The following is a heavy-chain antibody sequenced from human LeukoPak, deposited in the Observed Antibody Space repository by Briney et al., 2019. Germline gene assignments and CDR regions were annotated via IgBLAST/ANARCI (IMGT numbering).Heavy chain of an antibody. J-gene: IGHJ4*02. D-gene: IGHD3-16*02. CDR3: ARGSYDYVWGSYRSVYFDY. Sequence: GASVKVSCKASGYTFTSYDFHWVRQATGQGLEWVGWMNPNSGNTGYAHKFQGRVTMTRNTSISTAYMELSSLRSEDTAVYYCARGSYDYVWGSYRSVYFDYWGQGTLVTVSS. V-gene: IGHV1-8*01. CDR1: GYTFTSYD. CDR2: MNPNSGNT.